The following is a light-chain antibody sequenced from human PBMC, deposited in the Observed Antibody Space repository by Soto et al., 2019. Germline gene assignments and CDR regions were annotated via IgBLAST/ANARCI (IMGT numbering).Light chain of an antibody. J-gene: IGLJ2*01. Sequence: SWAQSALGSSVKLTCTLSSGHSSYIIAWHQQQPGKAPRYLMKLEGSGSYNKGSGVPDRFSGSSSGADRYLTISNLQSEDEADYYCETWDSNPRVFGGGTKLTVL. CDR1: SGHSSYI. CDR2: LEGSGSY. CDR3: ETWDSNPRV. V-gene: IGLV4-60*03.